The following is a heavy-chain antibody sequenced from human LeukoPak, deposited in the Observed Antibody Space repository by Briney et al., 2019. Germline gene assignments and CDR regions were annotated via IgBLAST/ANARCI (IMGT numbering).Heavy chain of an antibody. CDR1: GFIFSNYG. D-gene: IGHD5-12*01. CDR2: IWNDGSET. J-gene: IGHJ4*02. Sequence: GGSLRLSCAASGFIFSNYGMHWVRQAPGKRLEWVAVIWNDGSETFHADSVKGRFTISRDNSKNTLYLQMNSLRAEDTAVYYCARGPSAYPKCFDYWGQGTLVTVSS. V-gene: IGHV3-33*01. CDR3: ARGPSAYPKCFDY.